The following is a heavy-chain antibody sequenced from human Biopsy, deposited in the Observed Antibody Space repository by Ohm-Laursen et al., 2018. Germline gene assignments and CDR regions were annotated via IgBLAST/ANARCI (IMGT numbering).Heavy chain of an antibody. D-gene: IGHD3-10*01. CDR2: IYYSGST. CDR3: ARQEFATSPLDY. J-gene: IGHJ4*02. Sequence: GTLSLTWTVSGASIISGGHFWNWIRQPPGKGLEWIGSIYYSGSTSYNPSLKSRVTISADRSKNQFSLKLTSVTAADTAMYYCARQEFATSPLDYWGQGSPVTVSS. V-gene: IGHV4-39*01. CDR1: GASIISGGHF.